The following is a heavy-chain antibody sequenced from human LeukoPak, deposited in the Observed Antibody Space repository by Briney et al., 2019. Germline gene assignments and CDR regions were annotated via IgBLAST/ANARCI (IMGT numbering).Heavy chain of an antibody. V-gene: IGHV4-39*01. CDR2: IYYSGST. D-gene: IGHD5-24*01. Sequence: SETLSLTCTVSGGSISSSSYYWGWIRQPPGKGLEWIGSIYYSGSTYYNPSLKSRVTISVDTSKNQFSLKLSSVTAADTAVYYCARPQDGRGGYNWDDAFDIWGQGTMVTVSS. CDR3: ARPQDGRGGYNWDDAFDI. CDR1: GGSISSSSYY. J-gene: IGHJ3*02.